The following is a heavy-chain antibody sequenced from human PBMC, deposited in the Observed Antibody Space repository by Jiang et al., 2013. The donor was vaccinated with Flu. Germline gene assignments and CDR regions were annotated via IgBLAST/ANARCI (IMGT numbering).Heavy chain of an antibody. CDR1: GSISSSSYY. D-gene: IGHD5-24*01. CDR2: IYYTGIT. CDR3: ARQEMATSPLDY. Sequence: GSISSSSYYWGWIRQPPGKGLEWVGNIYYTGITYYNPSLKSRVTISVDRSKNQFSLKLSSVTAADTALYYCARQEMATSPLDYWGQGTLVTVSS. V-gene: IGHV4-39*01. J-gene: IGHJ4*02.